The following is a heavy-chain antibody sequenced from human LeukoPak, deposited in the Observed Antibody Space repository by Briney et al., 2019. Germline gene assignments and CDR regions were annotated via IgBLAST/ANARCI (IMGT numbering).Heavy chain of an antibody. CDR2: IYYSGST. CDR3: ARSFGEVSHFDF. V-gene: IGHV4-38-2*02. CDR1: GYSISSGYC. D-gene: IGHD3-10*01. Sequence: PSETLSLTCTVSGYSISSGYCWGWIRQPPGKGLEWIGSIYYSGSTYYNPSLKSRVTISVDTSKNQFSLKLSSVTAADTAVYYCARSFGEVSHFDFWGQGTLVTVSS. J-gene: IGHJ4*02.